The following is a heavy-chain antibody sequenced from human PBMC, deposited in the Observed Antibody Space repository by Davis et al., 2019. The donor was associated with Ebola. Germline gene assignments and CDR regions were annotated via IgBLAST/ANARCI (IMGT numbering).Heavy chain of an antibody. CDR2: IVPIFDTT. CDR3: ARDPGNTVTSAFDV. D-gene: IGHD4-17*01. Sequence: SAKVSCKASGGTFSTYGFSWVRQAPGQGLEWMGGIVPIFDTTKYAQKFQGRVTITADESTSTVFMELNSLRSDDTAVYYCARDPGNTVTSAFDVWGQGTMVTVSS. V-gene: IGHV1-69*13. CDR1: GGTFSTYG. J-gene: IGHJ3*01.